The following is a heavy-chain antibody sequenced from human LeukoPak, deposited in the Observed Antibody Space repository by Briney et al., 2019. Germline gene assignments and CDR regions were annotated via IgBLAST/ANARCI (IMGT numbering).Heavy chain of an antibody. Sequence: GGSLRLSWAASGLCFSSFAMSWVRQGPARGLEWVSSIRGNGASFYADSVKGRFTLSSDSSRNTVYFQLNNLRVEDTAIYYCAKASWVSSTDAVRWGQGTLVTVSS. J-gene: IGHJ4*02. CDR2: IRGNGAS. V-gene: IGHV3-23*01. CDR3: AKASWVSSTDAVR. D-gene: IGHD3-16*01. CDR1: GLCFSSFA.